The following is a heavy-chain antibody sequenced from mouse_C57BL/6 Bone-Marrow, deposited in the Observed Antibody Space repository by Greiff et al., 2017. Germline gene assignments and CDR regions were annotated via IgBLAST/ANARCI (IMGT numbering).Heavy chain of an antibody. D-gene: IGHD1-1*01. CDR3: ARLYYGRNYAMDY. J-gene: IGHJ4*01. CDR2: IDPANGNT. V-gene: IGHV14-3*01. CDR1: GFNIKNTY. Sequence: VQLQQSVAELVRPGASVKLSCTASGFNIKNTYMHWVKQRPEQGLAWIGRIDPANGNTKYAPKFQGKATITADTSSNTAYLQLSSLTAEDTAIYYCARLYYGRNYAMDYWGQGTSVTVSS.